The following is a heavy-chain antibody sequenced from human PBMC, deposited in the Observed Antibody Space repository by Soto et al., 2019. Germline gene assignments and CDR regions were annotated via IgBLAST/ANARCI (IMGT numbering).Heavy chain of an antibody. Sequence: PSETLSLTCTVSGDSVNSGTYYWSWIRQPPGKGLEWIGYIYNSGTTKYNPSLKSRVTMSVDTSKNQFSLNLSSVTAADTAVYYCARHLGYDSSGYYRNWFDPWGQGTLVTVSS. D-gene: IGHD3-22*01. CDR1: GDSVNSGTYY. V-gene: IGHV4-61*01. CDR3: ARHLGYDSSGYYRNWFDP. CDR2: IYNSGTT. J-gene: IGHJ5*02.